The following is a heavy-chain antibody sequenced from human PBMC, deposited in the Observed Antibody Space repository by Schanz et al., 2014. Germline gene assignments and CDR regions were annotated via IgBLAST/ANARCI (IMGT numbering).Heavy chain of an antibody. J-gene: IGHJ4*02. CDR3: ARQAGATIPYFDY. Sequence: QLQVQESGPGLVKPSETLSLSCSFSGGSFSSSSYYWGWIRQPPGKGLEFVGSINYSGSTYYNPSRKGRATVPLDMSKNHFSLNLSPMTAADTAVYYCARQAGATIPYFDYWGQGTLVTVSS. D-gene: IGHD1-26*01. CDR1: GGSFSSSSYY. CDR2: INYSGST. V-gene: IGHV4-39*01.